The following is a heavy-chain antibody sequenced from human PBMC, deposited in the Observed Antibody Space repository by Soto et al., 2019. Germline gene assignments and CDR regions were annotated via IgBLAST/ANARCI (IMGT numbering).Heavy chain of an antibody. D-gene: IGHD1-26*01. CDR2: ISFDGNYK. V-gene: IGHV3-30*18. J-gene: IGHJ2*01. Sequence: QVQLVESGGGVVQPGRSLRLSCVGSGFTFSSYGMHWVRQAPGKGLEWLAVISFDGNYKYHADSVKGRFTISRDNSKNTLCLEMSSLRAEDTAVYYCVKDNFRSGGYENWYFDLWGRGTLVTVSS. CDR1: GFTFSSYG. CDR3: VKDNFRSGGYENWYFDL.